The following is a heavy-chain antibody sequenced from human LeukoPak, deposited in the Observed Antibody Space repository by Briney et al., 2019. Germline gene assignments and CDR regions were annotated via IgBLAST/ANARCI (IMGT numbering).Heavy chain of an antibody. CDR1: GGSFSGYY. D-gene: IGHD3-16*01. J-gene: IGHJ4*02. CDR2: INHSGST. CDR3: APEGGYFDY. V-gene: IGHV4-34*01. Sequence: SETLSLTCAVYGGSFSGYYWSWIRQPPGKGLEWIGEINHSGSTNYNPSLKSGVTISVDTCKNQFSLKLSSVTAADTAVYYCAPEGGYFDYWGPGTLVTVSS.